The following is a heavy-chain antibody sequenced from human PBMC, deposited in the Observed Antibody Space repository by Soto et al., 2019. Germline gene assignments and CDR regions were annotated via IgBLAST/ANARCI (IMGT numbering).Heavy chain of an antibody. CDR3: GRSDSSGYYSVGFDY. D-gene: IGHD3-22*01. J-gene: IGHJ4*02. V-gene: IGHV1-18*01. CDR2: ISAYNGNT. CDR1: GYTFTSYG. Sequence: ASVKVSCKASGYTFTSYGISWARQAPGQGLEWMGWISAYNGNTNYAQKLQGRVTMTTDTSTSTAYMELRSLRSDDTAVYYCGRSDSSGYYSVGFDYWGQGTLVTVSS.